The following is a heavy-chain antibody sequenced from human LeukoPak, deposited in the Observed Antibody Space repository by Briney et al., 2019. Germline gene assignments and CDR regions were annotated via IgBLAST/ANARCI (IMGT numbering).Heavy chain of an antibody. CDR1: GFTFSSYS. CDR3: ASEGRVGPSPPFDY. Sequence: NPGGSLRLSCAASGFTFSSYSMNWVRQAPGKGLEWVSSISSSSSYIYYADSVKGRFTISRDNAKNSLYLQMNSLRAEDTAVYYCASEGRVGPSPPFDYWGQGTLVTVSS. V-gene: IGHV3-21*01. CDR2: ISSSSSYI. J-gene: IGHJ4*02.